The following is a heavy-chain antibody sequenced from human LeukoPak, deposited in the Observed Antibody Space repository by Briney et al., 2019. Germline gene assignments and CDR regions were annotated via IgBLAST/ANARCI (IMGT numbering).Heavy chain of an antibody. CDR3: ARIRLRGAFDI. CDR2: IYYSGIT. CDR1: GGSISSSPYY. D-gene: IGHD5-12*01. Sequence: SETLSLTCTVSGGSISSSPYYWGWIRQPPGKGLEWIGSIYYSGITYYNPSLKSRVTMSVDTAKNQLSLKLSSVTAADTAVYYCARIRLRGAFDIWGQGTMVTVSS. V-gene: IGHV4-39*01. J-gene: IGHJ3*02.